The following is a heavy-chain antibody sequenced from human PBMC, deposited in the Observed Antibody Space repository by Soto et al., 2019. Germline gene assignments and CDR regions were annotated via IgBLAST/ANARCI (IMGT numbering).Heavy chain of an antibody. D-gene: IGHD3-10*01. CDR2: ISYDGSNK. CDR1: GFTFSSYG. J-gene: IGHJ3*02. Sequence: QVQLVESGGGVVQPGRSLRLSCAASGFTFSSYGMHWVRQAPGKGLEWVAVISYDGSNKYYADSVKGRFTISRDNSKNPLYLQMNSLRAEDTAVYYCALDRTVRGRRGAFDIWGQGTMVTVSS. CDR3: ALDRTVRGRRGAFDI. V-gene: IGHV3-30*03.